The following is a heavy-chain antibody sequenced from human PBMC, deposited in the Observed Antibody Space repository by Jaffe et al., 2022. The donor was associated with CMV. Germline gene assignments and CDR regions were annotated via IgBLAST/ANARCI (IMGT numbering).Heavy chain of an antibody. CDR2: INAGNGNT. Sequence: QVQLVQSGAEVKKPGASVKVSCKASGYTFTSYAMHWVRQAPGQRLEWMGWINAGNGNTKYSQKFQGRVTITRDTSASTAYMELSSLRSEDTAVYYCARGLIGVAAIFDYWGQGTLVTVSS. J-gene: IGHJ4*02. CDR1: GYTFTSYA. CDR3: ARGLIGVAAIFDY. D-gene: IGHD2-15*01. V-gene: IGHV1-3*01.